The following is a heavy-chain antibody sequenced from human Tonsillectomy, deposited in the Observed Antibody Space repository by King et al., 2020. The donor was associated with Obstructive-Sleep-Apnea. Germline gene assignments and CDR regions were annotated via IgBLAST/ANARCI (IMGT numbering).Heavy chain of an antibody. CDR3: ARHPYIYYDSSLPHYFDY. CDR1: GYSFTSYW. Sequence: QLVQSGAEVKKPGESLKISCKGSGYSFTSYWIGWVRQMPGKGLEWMGIIYPGDSDTRYSPSFQGQVTISADKSISTAYLQWSSLKASDTAMYYCARHPYIYYDSSLPHYFDYWGQGTLVTVSS. CDR2: IYPGDSDT. V-gene: IGHV5-51*01. D-gene: IGHD3-22*01. J-gene: IGHJ4*02.